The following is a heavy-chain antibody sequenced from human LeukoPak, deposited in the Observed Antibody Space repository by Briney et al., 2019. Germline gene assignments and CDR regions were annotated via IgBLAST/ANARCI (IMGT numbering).Heavy chain of an antibody. Sequence: GESLKISCKASGYSFTNYWIASVRQMPGKGLEWMGIIYPGDSDTRYSPSFQGQVTISADKSISTAYLQWRSLKASDTAMYYCASLNTAQGSYYGMDVWGQGTTVTVSS. CDR3: ASLNTAQGSYYGMDV. CDR2: IYPGDSDT. J-gene: IGHJ6*02. V-gene: IGHV5-51*01. CDR1: GYSFTNYW.